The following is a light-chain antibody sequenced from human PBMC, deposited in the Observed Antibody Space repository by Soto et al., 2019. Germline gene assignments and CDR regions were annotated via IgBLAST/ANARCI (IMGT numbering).Light chain of an antibody. CDR1: QSISSW. V-gene: IGKV1-5*01. CDR3: QQFKSGTWT. Sequence: DIQMTQSPSTLSASVGDRVTITCRASQSISSWLAWYQQKTGKAPKLLIYDASSLESGVPSRFSGSGSGTEFTLTISSLQPDDFATYFCQQFKSGTWTFGQGTKVDIK. CDR2: DAS. J-gene: IGKJ1*01.